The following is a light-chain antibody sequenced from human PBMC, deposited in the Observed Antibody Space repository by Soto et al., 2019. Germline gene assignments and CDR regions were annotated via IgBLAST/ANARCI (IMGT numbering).Light chain of an antibody. CDR1: QSVSSN. CDR2: GAS. V-gene: IGKV3-15*01. Sequence: EIVMTQSPATLSVSPGERATRSCRSSQSVSSNLAWYQQKPGQTPRLLIYGASTRATGIPARFSGSGSGTEFTLTISSLQSEDFAVYYCQPYNNWPPYTFGQGTKLEIK. J-gene: IGKJ2*01. CDR3: QPYNNWPPYT.